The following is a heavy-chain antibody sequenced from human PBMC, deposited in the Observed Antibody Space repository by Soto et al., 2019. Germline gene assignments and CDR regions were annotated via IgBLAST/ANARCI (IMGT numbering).Heavy chain of an antibody. D-gene: IGHD4-17*01. CDR1: GFTFSSYG. V-gene: IGHV3-33*01. J-gene: IGHJ6*02. CDR3: ARDSTLASTVTTYYYYYGMDV. Sequence: GESLKISCAASGFTFSSYGMHWVRQAPGKGLEWVAVIWYDGSNKYYADSVKGRFTISRDNSKNTLYLQMNSLRAEDTAVYYCARDSTLASTVTTYYYYYGMDVWGQGTTVTVSS. CDR2: IWYDGSNK.